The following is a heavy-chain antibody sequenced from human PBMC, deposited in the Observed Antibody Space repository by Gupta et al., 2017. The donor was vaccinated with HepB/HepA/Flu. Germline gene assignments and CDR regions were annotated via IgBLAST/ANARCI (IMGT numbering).Heavy chain of an antibody. D-gene: IGHD6-6*01. Sequence: QVQLVQSGAEVKKPGSSVKVSCKASGGTFSNYAINWVRQAPGQGREWMGRIIPVLRNPNYVQKFQGRVMITADESTNTAYMELSSLRSDDTAVYYCARGRASSSDGYFFEYWGQGTLVTVSS. CDR1: GGTFSNYA. CDR3: ARGRASSSDGYFFEY. J-gene: IGHJ4*02. CDR2: IIPVLRNP. V-gene: IGHV1-69*11.